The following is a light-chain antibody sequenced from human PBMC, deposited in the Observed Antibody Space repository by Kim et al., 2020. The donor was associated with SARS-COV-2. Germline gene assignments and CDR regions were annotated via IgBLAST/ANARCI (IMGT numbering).Light chain of an antibody. Sequence: EIVLTQSPATLSLSPGEKATLSCRAGQSISTFLAWYQQRLGQAPRLLIYDASNRAAGVPARFSASGSGTDFTLTISSLEPDDFATYYCLQRYSWPRTFVQGTKVDIK. CDR1: QSISTF. CDR2: DAS. J-gene: IGKJ1*01. CDR3: LQRYSWPRT. V-gene: IGKV3-11*01.